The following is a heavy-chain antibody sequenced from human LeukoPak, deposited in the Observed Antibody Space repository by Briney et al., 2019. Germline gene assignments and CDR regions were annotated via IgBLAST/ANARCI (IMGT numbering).Heavy chain of an antibody. CDR1: GFTVSTYW. CDR3: AKGVQGSCSGTKCYYFDY. D-gene: IGHD2-2*01. Sequence: GGSLRLSCAASGFTVSTYWMDWVRQAPGKGLVWVSSIIGSGGSTYYADSVKGRFTISRDNSKNTLYLQMNSLRVEDTAVYYCAKGVQGSCSGTKCYYFDYWGQGTLVTVSA. CDR2: IIGSGGST. V-gene: IGHV3-23*01. J-gene: IGHJ4*02.